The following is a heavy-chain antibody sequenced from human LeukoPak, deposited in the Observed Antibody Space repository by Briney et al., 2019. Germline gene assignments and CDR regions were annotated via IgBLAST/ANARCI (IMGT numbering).Heavy chain of an antibody. V-gene: IGHV1-18*01. J-gene: IGHJ6*02. CDR3: ARDGTDIVVVPAAIGYYYYGMDV. CDR1: GYTFTSYG. D-gene: IGHD2-2*01. CDR2: ISAYNGNT. Sequence: VASVNVSCTASGYTFTSYGISWVRQAPGQGLEWMGWISAYNGNTNYAQKLQGRVTMTTDTSTSTAYMELRSLRSDDTAVYYCARDGTDIVVVPAAIGYYYYGMDVWGQGTTVTVSS.